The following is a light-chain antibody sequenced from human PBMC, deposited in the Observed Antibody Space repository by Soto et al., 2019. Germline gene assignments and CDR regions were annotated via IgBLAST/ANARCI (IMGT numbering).Light chain of an antibody. J-gene: IGKJ1*01. CDR3: QQSYSIPWT. Sequence: DIQMTQSPSTLSASVGDRVTITCRASQSISSWLAWYQQKPGKAPKVLIYDASSLQSGIPSRFSGSGSGTDVTLTISSLQPEDFATYYCQQSYSIPWTFGQGTKVDIK. CDR2: DAS. CDR1: QSISSW. V-gene: IGKV1-39*01.